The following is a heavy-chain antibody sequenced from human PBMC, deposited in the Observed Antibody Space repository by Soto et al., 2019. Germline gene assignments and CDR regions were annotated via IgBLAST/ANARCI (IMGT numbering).Heavy chain of an antibody. CDR1: GFTFSSYV. V-gene: IGHV3-23*01. D-gene: IGHD2-2*01. CDR3: ANGVHTYSCDKFGT. J-gene: IGHJ5*02. Sequence: EVQLLESGGGLVQPGGSLRLSCAASGFTFSSYVINWVRQAPGKGLEWVSCISGSGDSSLYADSVKGRFALSRDSSKNTVFLPMTKLRDEDTAHSSCANGVHTYSCDKFGTWGQGTRVTVSS. CDR2: ISGSGDSS.